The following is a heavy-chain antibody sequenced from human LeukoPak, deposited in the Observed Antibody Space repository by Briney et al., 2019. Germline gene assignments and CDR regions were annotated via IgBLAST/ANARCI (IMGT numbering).Heavy chain of an antibody. V-gene: IGHV3-7*01. Sequence: GGSLRLSCAASGFTFSSYWMSWVRQAPGKGLEWVANIKQDGSEKYYVDSVKGRFTISRDNAKSSLYLQMNSLRAEDTAVYYCARDTAYYYDSSGYPYYYYYYMDVWGKGTTITVSS. CDR1: GFTFSSYW. CDR3: ARDTAYYYDSSGYPYYYYYYMDV. CDR2: IKQDGSEK. J-gene: IGHJ6*03. D-gene: IGHD3-22*01.